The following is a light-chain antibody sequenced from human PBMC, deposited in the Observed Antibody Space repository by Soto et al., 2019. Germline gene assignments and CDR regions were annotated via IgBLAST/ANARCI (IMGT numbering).Light chain of an antibody. J-gene: IGKJ2*01. CDR1: QSVLDNSTNKSY. CDR2: WAS. V-gene: IGKV4-1*01. Sequence: VVTQSPSSLAVSLGERATVNCRSSQSVLDNSTNKSYLTWYQKKPGHPPKLLVHWASVREAGVPERFSGGGSGTDFTLTISSLQAEDVAVYYCHQYYTTPQTFGQGTQLEIK. CDR3: HQYYTTPQT.